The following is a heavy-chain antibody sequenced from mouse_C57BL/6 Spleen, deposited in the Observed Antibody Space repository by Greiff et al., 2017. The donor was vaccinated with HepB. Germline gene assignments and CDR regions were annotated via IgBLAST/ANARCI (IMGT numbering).Heavy chain of an antibody. Sequence: QVQLKESGPGLVAPSQSLSITCTVSGFSLTSYGVHWVRQPPGKGLEWLVVIWSDGSTTYNSALKSRLSISKDNSKSQVFLKMNSLQTDDTAMYYCARQDYDYDGAWFAYWGQGTLVTVSA. J-gene: IGHJ3*01. V-gene: IGHV2-6-1*01. CDR3: ARQDYDYDGAWFAY. CDR1: GFSLTSYG. D-gene: IGHD2-4*01. CDR2: IWSDGST.